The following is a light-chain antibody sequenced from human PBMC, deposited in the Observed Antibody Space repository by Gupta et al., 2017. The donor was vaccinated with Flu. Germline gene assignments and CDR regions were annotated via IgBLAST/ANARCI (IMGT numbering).Light chain of an antibody. CDR2: EVS. Sequence: QPALTQPPSASGSPGQSVTFPSTGPSSDIGGYNYVSWYKQHPGKAPKLMIYEVSKRPAGVPDRFSGSKSGNTASLTVSGRQADDESHYYCSSYAGSDNWVFGGGTKLTVL. V-gene: IGLV2-8*01. J-gene: IGLJ3*02. CDR3: SSYAGSDNWV. CDR1: SSDIGGYNY.